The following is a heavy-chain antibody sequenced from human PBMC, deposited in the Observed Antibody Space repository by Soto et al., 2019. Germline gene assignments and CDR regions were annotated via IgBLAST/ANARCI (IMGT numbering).Heavy chain of an antibody. CDR1: GYTFTSYD. CDR2: MNPNSGNT. V-gene: IGHV1-8*01. D-gene: IGHD2-2*01. CDR3: ARDLLHCSSTSCYENWFDP. Sequence: ASVKVSCKASGYTFTSYDINWVRQATGQGLEWMGWMNPNSGNTGYAQKFQGRVTITRNTSISTAYMELSSLRSEDTAVYYCARDLLHCSSTSCYENWFDPWGQGTLVTVSS. J-gene: IGHJ5*02.